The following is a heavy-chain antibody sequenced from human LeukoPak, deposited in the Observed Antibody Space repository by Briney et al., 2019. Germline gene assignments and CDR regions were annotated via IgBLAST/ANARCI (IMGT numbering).Heavy chain of an antibody. V-gene: IGHV3-30*18. Sequence: PGGSLRLSCAASGFTFSSYGMHWVCQAPGKGLEWVAVISYDGSNKYYADSVKGRFTISRDNSKNTLYLQMNSLRAEDTAVYYCAKAGRYSSGWYDLASFDYWGQGTLVTVSS. CDR1: GFTFSSYG. J-gene: IGHJ4*02. CDR3: AKAGRYSSGWYDLASFDY. CDR2: ISYDGSNK. D-gene: IGHD6-19*01.